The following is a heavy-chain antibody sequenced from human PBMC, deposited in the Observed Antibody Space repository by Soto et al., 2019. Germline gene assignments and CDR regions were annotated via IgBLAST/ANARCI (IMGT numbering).Heavy chain of an antibody. CDR3: ARHSLALRKNNWFDP. V-gene: IGHV4-39*01. Sequence: SETLSLTCTVSGDSIISSDFYWGWVRQPPGKGLEWIGSIFYLGSSYYNPSLKGRVTMSVDTSKNQFSLRLRSVTAADTALYFCARHSLALRKNNWFDPWGQGIMVTVSS. CDR1: GDSIISSDFY. J-gene: IGHJ5*02. D-gene: IGHD3-3*02. CDR2: IFYLGSS.